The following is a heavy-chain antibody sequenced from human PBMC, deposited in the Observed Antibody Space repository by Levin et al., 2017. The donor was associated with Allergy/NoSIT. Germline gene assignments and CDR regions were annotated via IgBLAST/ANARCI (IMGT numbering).Heavy chain of an antibody. J-gene: IGHJ4*02. V-gene: IGHV5-51*01. D-gene: IGHD5-12*01. CDR2: IYPGDSDT. CDR1: GYSFTSYW. CDR3: ARGWGSGYDLGPVFD. Sequence: GGSLRLSCKGSGYSFTSYWIGWVRQMPGKGLEWMGIIYPGDSDTRYSPSFQGQVTISADKSISTAYLQWSSLKASDTAMYYCARGWGSGYDLGPVFDWGQGTLVTVSS.